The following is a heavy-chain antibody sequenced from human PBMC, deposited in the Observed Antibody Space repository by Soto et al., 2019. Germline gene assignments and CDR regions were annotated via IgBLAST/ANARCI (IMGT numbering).Heavy chain of an antibody. CDR3: ARGLTRLDY. V-gene: IGHV1-3*04. Sequence: QVQLVQSGPEVKQPGASVRISCQASGYSFTHFEMHWVGQAPGQRLEWMGWINTGNGDTKYSQKFQGRVTFTRDTSASTAYLGLDGLTSDDTSFYFCARGLTRLDYWGQGTLVTVSS. CDR2: INTGNGDT. J-gene: IGHJ4*02. CDR1: GYSFTHFE. D-gene: IGHD7-27*01.